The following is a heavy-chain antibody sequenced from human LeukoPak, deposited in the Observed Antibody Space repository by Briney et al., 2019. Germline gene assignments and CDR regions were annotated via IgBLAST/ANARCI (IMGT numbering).Heavy chain of an antibody. CDR3: AREEPDSGSYYGSFDY. CDR2: INPNSGGT. CDR1: GYTFTGYY. Sequence: ASVKVSCKASGYTFTGYYMHWVRQAPGQGLEWMGWINPNSGGTNYAQKFQGRVTMTRDTSISTAYMELSSLRSEDTAVYYCAREEPDSGSYYGSFDYWGQGTLVTVSS. D-gene: IGHD1-26*01. J-gene: IGHJ4*02. V-gene: IGHV1-2*02.